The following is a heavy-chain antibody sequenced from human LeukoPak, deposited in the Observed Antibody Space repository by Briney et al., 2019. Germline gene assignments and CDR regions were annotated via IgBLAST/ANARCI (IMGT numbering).Heavy chain of an antibody. V-gene: IGHV3-7*01. CDR3: AREKLVPAAISAFGRYYYYYYMDV. CDR1: GFTFSSYW. D-gene: IGHD2-2*02. Sequence: GGSLRLSCAASGFTFSSYWMSWVRQAPGKGLEWVANIKQDGSEKYYVDSVKGRFTISRDNAKNSLYLQMNSLRAEDTAVYYCAREKLVPAAISAFGRYYYYYYMDVWGKGTTVTVSS. CDR2: IKQDGSEK. J-gene: IGHJ6*03.